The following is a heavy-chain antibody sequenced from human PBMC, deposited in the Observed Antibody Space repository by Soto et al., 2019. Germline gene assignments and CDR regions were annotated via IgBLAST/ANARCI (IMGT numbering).Heavy chain of an antibody. CDR2: INHSGST. D-gene: IGHD1-26*01. CDR1: GGSFSGYY. J-gene: IGHJ4*02. V-gene: IGHV4-34*01. Sequence: SETLSLTCAVYGGSFSGYYWSWIRQPPGKGLEWIGEINHSGSTNYNPSLKSRVTISVDTSKNQFSLKLSSVTAADTAVYYCARGVVGAPGPSDYWGQGILVTVSS. CDR3: ARGVVGAPGPSDY.